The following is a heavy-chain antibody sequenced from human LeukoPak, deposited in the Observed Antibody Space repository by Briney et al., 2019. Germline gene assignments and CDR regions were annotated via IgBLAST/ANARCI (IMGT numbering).Heavy chain of an antibody. J-gene: IGHJ6*03. CDR1: GYTFTSYD. Sequence: ASVKVSCKASGYTFTSYDINWVRQATGQGLEWMGWMNPNSGNTGYVQKFQGRVTTTRNTSISTAYMELSSLRSEDTAVYYCARGGTRIFGVVTFYYYYYYMDVWGKGTTVTVSS. CDR3: ARGGTRIFGVVTFYYYYYYMDV. V-gene: IGHV1-8*03. CDR2: MNPNSGNT. D-gene: IGHD3-3*01.